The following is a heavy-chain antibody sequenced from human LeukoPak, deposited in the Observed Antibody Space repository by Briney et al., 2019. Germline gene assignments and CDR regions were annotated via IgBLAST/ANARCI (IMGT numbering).Heavy chain of an antibody. J-gene: IGHJ4*02. CDR1: GYTFTGYY. CDR2: INPNSGGT. Sequence: ASVKVSCKASGYTFTGYYMHWVRQAPGQGLEWMGWINPNSGGTNYAQKFQGRVTMTRDTSISTAHMELSRLRSDDTAVYYCARVPGLRFLGPRTYYFDYWGQGTLVTVSS. V-gene: IGHV1-2*02. D-gene: IGHD3-3*01. CDR3: ARVPGLRFLGPRTYYFDY.